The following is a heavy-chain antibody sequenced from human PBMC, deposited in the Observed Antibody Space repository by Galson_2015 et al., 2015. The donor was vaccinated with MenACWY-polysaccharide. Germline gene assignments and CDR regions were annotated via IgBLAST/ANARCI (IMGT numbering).Heavy chain of an antibody. Sequence: SLRLSCAASGFTFSRYGMHWVRQAPGKGLEWVALISYDGSNKYHADSVKGRFTISRDNSKNTLDLQMNSLRAEDTAVYYCAKTRGGDTASDSWGQGTLVTVSS. CDR2: ISYDGSNK. V-gene: IGHV3-30*18. CDR3: AKTRGGDTASDS. J-gene: IGHJ4*02. D-gene: IGHD5-18*01. CDR1: GFTFSRYG.